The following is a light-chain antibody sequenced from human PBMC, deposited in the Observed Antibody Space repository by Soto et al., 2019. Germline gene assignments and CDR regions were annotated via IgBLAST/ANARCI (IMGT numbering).Light chain of an antibody. J-gene: IGKJ3*01. CDR1: QTINNRY. CDR2: AAS. Sequence: EIVLTQSPGTLSLSPGERAILSCRASQTINNRYLAWYQQMPGRAPRLLIHAASSRAVGIPDRFSGSGSGTDFTLTINRLEPEDFAIYYCHHYDNSPPFPFGHGTTVDI. CDR3: HHYDNSPPFP. V-gene: IGKV3-20*01.